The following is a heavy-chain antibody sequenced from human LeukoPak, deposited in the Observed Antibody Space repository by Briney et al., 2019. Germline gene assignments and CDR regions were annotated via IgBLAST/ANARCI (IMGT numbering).Heavy chain of an antibody. CDR2: IYPGDSDT. CDR1: GSIFTSYW. CDR3: ARHIYSYGTAVYYYYGMDV. J-gene: IGHJ6*02. Sequence: GASLQISCQGSGSIFTSYWIGGVRQVPGKGLEWMGIIYPGDSDTRYSPSFQGQVTISADKSISTAYLQLSSLKASDTAMYYCARHIYSYGTAVYYYYGMDVWGQGTTVTVSS. D-gene: IGHD5-18*01. V-gene: IGHV5-51*01.